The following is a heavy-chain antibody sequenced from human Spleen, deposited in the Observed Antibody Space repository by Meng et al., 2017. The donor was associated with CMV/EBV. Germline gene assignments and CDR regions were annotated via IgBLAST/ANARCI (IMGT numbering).Heavy chain of an antibody. D-gene: IGHD3-22*01. V-gene: IGHV4-59*01. CDR2: IYYSGST. CDR1: GGSITSYY. CDR3: AKDPFYDSSGYYPGGYYFDY. J-gene: IGHJ4*02. Sequence: SETLSLTCTVSGGSITSYYWSWIRQPPGKGLEWIGYIYYSGSTNYNPSLKSRVTISVDTSKNQFSLKLRSVTAADTAVYYCAKDPFYDSSGYYPGGYYFDYWGQGTLVTVSS.